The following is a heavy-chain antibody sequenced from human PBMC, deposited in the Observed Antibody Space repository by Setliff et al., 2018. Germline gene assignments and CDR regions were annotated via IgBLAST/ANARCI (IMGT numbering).Heavy chain of an antibody. J-gene: IGHJ4*02. V-gene: IGHV3-43D*03. Sequence: PGGSLRLSCAASGFTFDDYAIHWVRQAPGKGLEWVSLISWDGDSTYYAASVKGRFTISRDNSKNSLFLQMNSLRAEDTALYYCAKDIGPYSSGSLDYWGQGTLVTVSS. CDR3: AKDIGPYSSGSLDY. CDR1: GFTFDDYA. CDR2: ISWDGDST. D-gene: IGHD6-19*01.